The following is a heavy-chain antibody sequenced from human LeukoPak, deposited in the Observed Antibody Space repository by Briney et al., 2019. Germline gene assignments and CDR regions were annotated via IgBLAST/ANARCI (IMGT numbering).Heavy chain of an antibody. CDR1: GFTFSSYG. CDR3: ARDRDWGCSYCSY. CDR2: IWFDGSNK. D-gene: IGHD7-27*01. Sequence: GGSLGLSCAAPGFTFSSYGMHWVRQAPGKGLEWVAVIWFDGSNKYYADSVKGRFTISRDNSKNTLYLQMNSLRAEDTAVYYCARDRDWGCSYCSYWGQGTLVTVSS. V-gene: IGHV3-33*01. J-gene: IGHJ4*02.